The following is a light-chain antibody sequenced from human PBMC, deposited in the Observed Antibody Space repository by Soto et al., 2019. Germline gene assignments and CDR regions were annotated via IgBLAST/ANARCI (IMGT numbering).Light chain of an antibody. Sequence: EIVLTQSPGTLSLSPGERATLSCRASQSVTSNYLAWYQQKPGQAPRLLIYGASTRAAGVPDRFSGSGSGTDLTLTITRLEPEDFAVYYCQQYGRSPLLYTFGQGTKVGVK. CDR2: GAS. CDR1: QSVTSNY. V-gene: IGKV3-20*01. CDR3: QQYGRSPLLYT. J-gene: IGKJ2*01.